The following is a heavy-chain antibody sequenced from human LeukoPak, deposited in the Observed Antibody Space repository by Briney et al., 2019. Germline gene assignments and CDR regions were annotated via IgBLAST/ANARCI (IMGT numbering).Heavy chain of an antibody. V-gene: IGHV3-66*01. CDR3: AREALGGGGY. CDR1: GFTVSSNY. D-gene: IGHD3-10*01. J-gene: IGHJ4*02. CDR2: IYSSGNT. Sequence: GGSLRLSCAASGFTVSSNYMSWVRQAPGKGLEWVSIIYSSGNTYYADSVKGRFTISRDNSKNTLYLQMNSLRAEDTAVYYCAREALGGGGYWGQGTLVTVSS.